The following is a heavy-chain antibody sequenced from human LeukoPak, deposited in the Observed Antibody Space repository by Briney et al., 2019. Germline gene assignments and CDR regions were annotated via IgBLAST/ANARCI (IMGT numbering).Heavy chain of an antibody. D-gene: IGHD1-26*01. CDR2: INQDGSVE. V-gene: IGHV3-7*01. J-gene: IGHJ3*01. CDR1: GFTCRTYW. Sequence: GGSLRLSCAASGFTCRTYWMSWIRQAPGKEPEWVADINQDGSVEYYLQSVRGRFTVSRDNAQNAVFLQMTNLRADDTAVYYCARWKMELQRNAFDFWGQGTVVTVPS. CDR3: ARWKMELQRNAFDF.